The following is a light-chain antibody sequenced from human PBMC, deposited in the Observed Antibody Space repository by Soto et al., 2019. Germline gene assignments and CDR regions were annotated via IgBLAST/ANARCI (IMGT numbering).Light chain of an antibody. CDR2: KAS. V-gene: IGKV1-5*03. CDR1: QGFSSW. CDR3: QQYNTYPLT. J-gene: IGKJ4*01. Sequence: DIQMTQSPSTLSASVGDRVTITCRASQGFSSWLAWYQQKPGKAPKLLIYKASTLESGVPSRFSGSGSGTEFNLTISSLQPDVFATYYCQQYNTYPLTFGGGTKLEIK.